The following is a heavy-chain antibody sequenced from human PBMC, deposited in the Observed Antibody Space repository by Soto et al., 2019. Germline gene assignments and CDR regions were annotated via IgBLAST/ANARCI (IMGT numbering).Heavy chain of an antibody. CDR2: ISSSSSTI. Sequence: GGSLRLSCAASGFTFSDYYMSWIRQAPGKGLEWVSYISSSSSTIYYADSVKGRFTISRDNAKNSLYLQMNSLRAEDTAVYYCAKELPLQLWLFLEPVDPWGQGTLVTVSS. CDR1: GFTFSDYY. CDR3: AKELPLQLWLFLEPVDP. V-gene: IGHV3-11*01. J-gene: IGHJ5*02. D-gene: IGHD5-18*01.